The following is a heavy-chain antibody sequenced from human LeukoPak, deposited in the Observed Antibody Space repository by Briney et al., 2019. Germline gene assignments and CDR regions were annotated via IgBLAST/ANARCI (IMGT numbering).Heavy chain of an antibody. D-gene: IGHD6-13*01. Sequence: PSETLTLTCTVSGGSISSYYWSWIRQPPGKGLEWIGYIYYTGSTDYNPSLKSRVAISVDTSKNQFSLKLSSVTAADTAVYYCARGSKAAPGTFDYWGQGTLVTVSS. CDR2: IYYTGST. J-gene: IGHJ4*02. CDR3: ARGSKAAPGTFDY. CDR1: GGSISSYY. V-gene: IGHV4-59*01.